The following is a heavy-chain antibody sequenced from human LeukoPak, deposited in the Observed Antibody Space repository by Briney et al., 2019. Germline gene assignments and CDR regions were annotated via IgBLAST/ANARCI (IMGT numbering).Heavy chain of an antibody. J-gene: IGHJ4*02. V-gene: IGHV3-23*01. CDR3: AKSLGGDYGSGSFDS. CDR1: GFTLDDYA. D-gene: IGHD3-10*01. CDR2: ISGSGSIT. Sequence: GGSLRLSCAASGFTLDDYAMNWVRQAPGKGLEWVSSISGSGSITYYVDSVKGRFTISRDTSKNTLWLQMNSLRVDDTALYYCAKSLGGDYGSGSFDSWGQGTLVTVSS.